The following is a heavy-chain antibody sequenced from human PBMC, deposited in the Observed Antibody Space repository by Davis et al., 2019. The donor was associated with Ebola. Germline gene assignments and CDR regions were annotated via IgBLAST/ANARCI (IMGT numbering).Heavy chain of an antibody. Sequence: GESLKISCEASGFSFDAYAMHWVRQAPGKGLEWVSSIWYEGTDGNYADSVRGRFIISRDDSKNTLYLQMNSLRVEDTAIYYCARAQLRATTFVRTGGMDVWGQGTTVTVSS. D-gene: IGHD1-26*01. CDR2: IWYEGTDG. J-gene: IGHJ6*02. CDR3: ARAQLRATTFVRTGGMDV. V-gene: IGHV3-33*08. CDR1: GFSFDAYA.